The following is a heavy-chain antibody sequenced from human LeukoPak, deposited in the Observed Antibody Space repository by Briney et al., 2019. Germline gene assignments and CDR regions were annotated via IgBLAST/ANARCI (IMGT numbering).Heavy chain of an antibody. J-gene: IGHJ2*01. D-gene: IGHD3-22*01. CDR1: GGSISSGASD. CDR2: INPRGST. CDR3: ARAARQGFTMVVVPFFYFDL. V-gene: IGHV4-31*03. Sequence: PSETLSLTCTVSGGSISSGASDWGWIRQHPKRCLEWVGYINPRGSTYYNPSLGSRVTMSVDTSTSQFSLKLSSVTAADSAVYYCARAARQGFTMVVVPFFYFDLWGRGTLVTVSS.